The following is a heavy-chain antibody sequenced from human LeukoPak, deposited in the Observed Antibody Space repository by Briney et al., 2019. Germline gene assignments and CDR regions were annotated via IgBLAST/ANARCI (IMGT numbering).Heavy chain of an antibody. CDR3: ARGSATTLYYYYYMDV. CDR2: SSSDGNNE. J-gene: IGHJ6*03. CDR1: GFSFSNNP. V-gene: IGHV3-30*01. D-gene: IGHD1-26*01. Sequence: PGGSLRLSCAASGFSFSNNPMHWVRQAPGRGLEWVAASSSDGNNEYYADSVKGRFTISRDNSKNTLYLQMNSLRPEDTAVYYCARGSATTLYYYYYMDVWGKGTTVTVSS.